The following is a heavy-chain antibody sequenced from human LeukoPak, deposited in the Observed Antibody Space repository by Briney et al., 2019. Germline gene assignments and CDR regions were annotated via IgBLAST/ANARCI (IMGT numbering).Heavy chain of an antibody. Sequence: GASVKVSCKASGYTFTDYYMHWVRQAPPQGLEWVGWINPNSGGTNFAQKFQGRVAMTRDTSISTAYMELGSLRSDDTAVYYCARARWQLVPYFDSWGQGTLVTVSS. D-gene: IGHD6-6*01. CDR1: GYTFTDYY. CDR3: ARARWQLVPYFDS. CDR2: INPNSGGT. V-gene: IGHV1-2*02. J-gene: IGHJ4*02.